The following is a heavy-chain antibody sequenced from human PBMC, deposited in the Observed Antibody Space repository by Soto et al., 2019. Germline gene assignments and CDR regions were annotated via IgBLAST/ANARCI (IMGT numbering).Heavy chain of an antibody. J-gene: IGHJ6*02. V-gene: IGHV4-39*01. Sequence: SETLSLTCTVSGGSVSSGSYYWSWIRQPPGKGLEWIGSIYYSGSTYYNPSLKSRVTISVDTSKNQFSLKLSSVTAADTAVYYCVGYYYDSSGYYGYYGMDVWGQGTTVTVSS. CDR3: VGYYYDSSGYYGYYGMDV. CDR2: IYYSGST. D-gene: IGHD3-22*01. CDR1: GGSVSSGSYY.